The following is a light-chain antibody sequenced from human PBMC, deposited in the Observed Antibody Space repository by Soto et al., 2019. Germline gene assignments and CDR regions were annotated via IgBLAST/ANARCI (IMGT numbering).Light chain of an antibody. V-gene: IGKV3-20*01. CDR2: GAS. Sequence: EIVLTQSPGTLSLSPGERATLSCRASQNVDSNYLAWYQQKPGQASRIIIFGASGRATGIPDRFSGSGSGTDFTLTISRLEPEDFAVYYCQQYGSLSWTFGQGTKVDI. J-gene: IGKJ1*01. CDR3: QQYGSLSWT. CDR1: QNVDSNY.